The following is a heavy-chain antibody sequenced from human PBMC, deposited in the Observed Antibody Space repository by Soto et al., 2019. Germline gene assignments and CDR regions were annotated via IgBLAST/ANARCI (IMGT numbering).Heavy chain of an antibody. J-gene: IGHJ4*02. V-gene: IGHV3-33*01. CDR3: ASDLSEAGDDKFDY. D-gene: IGHD6-19*01. CDR1: GFTFSSYG. CDR2: IGYDGSNK. Sequence: QVQLVESGGGVVQPGRSLRLSCAASGFTFSSYGMHWVRQAPGKGLEWVAVIGYDGSNKYDADSVKGRFTISRDKSKNTLYLQMNSLRAEDTAVYYCASDLSEAGDDKFDYWGQGTLVTVSS.